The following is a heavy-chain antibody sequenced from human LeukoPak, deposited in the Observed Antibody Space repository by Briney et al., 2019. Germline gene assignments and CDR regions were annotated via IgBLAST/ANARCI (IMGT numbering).Heavy chain of an antibody. CDR2: INPSGGST. J-gene: IGHJ4*02. D-gene: IGHD3-3*01. CDR1: GYTFTGYY. Sequence: ASVKVSCKASGYTFTGYYMHWVRQAPGQGLEWMGIINPSGGSTSYAQKFQGRVTMTRDTSTSTVYMELSSLRSEDTAVYYCARGQPSITIFGVVIIESDFDYWGQGTLVTVSS. V-gene: IGHV1-46*01. CDR3: ARGQPSITIFGVVIIESDFDY.